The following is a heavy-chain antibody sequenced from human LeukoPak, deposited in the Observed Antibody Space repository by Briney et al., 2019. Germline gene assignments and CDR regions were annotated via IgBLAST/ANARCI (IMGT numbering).Heavy chain of an antibody. CDR2: IYYSGST. V-gene: IGHV4-31*03. Sequence: SQTLSLTCTVSGGSISSGGYYWSWLRQHPGKGLEWIGYIYYSGSTYYNPSLKSRVTTSVDTSKNQFSLKLSSVTAADTAVYYCGRDTMVRGVPHYGMDVWGQGTTVTVSS. D-gene: IGHD3-10*01. CDR1: GGSISSGGYY. CDR3: GRDTMVRGVPHYGMDV. J-gene: IGHJ6*02.